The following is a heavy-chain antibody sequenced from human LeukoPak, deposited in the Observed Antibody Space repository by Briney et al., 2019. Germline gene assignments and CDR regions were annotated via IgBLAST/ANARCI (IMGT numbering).Heavy chain of an antibody. CDR3: ARGRYSITIFGVVKDYYFDY. CDR1: GFTFSSYA. J-gene: IGHJ4*02. Sequence: GGSLRLCCAASGFTFSSYAMHWVRQAPGKGLEWVANIKQDGSEKYYVDSVKGRFTVSRDNAKNSLYLQMNSLRAEDTAVYYCARGRYSITIFGVVKDYYFDYWGQGTLVTVSS. CDR2: IKQDGSEK. V-gene: IGHV3-7*01. D-gene: IGHD3-3*01.